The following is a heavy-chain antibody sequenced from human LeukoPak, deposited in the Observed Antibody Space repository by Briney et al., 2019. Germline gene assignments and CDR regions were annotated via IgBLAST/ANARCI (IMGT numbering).Heavy chain of an antibody. J-gene: IGHJ4*02. CDR3: AKEVVVVAVAGDAAGDY. D-gene: IGHD6-19*01. Sequence: PGGSLRLSCAASGFTFSSYAMHWVRQAPGKGLEWVAVISYDGSNKYYADSVKGRFTISRDNSKNTLYLQMNSLRAEDTAVYYCAKEVVVVAVAGDAAGDYRGQGTLVTVSS. CDR1: GFTFSSYA. V-gene: IGHV3-30-3*01. CDR2: ISYDGSNK.